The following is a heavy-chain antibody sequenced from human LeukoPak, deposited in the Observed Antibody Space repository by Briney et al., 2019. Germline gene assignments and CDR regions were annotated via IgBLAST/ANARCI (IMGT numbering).Heavy chain of an antibody. Sequence: GSLRLSCAPSGFTFSSYWMHWVRQAPGKGLMWVSRIDTDGSNTNYADSVEGRFTISRDNSKNTLYLQMNSLRAEDTAVYYCARDRVGAYDYWGQGTLVTVSS. CDR2: IDTDGSNT. D-gene: IGHD1-26*01. V-gene: IGHV3-74*01. CDR3: ARDRVGAYDY. CDR1: GFTFSSYW. J-gene: IGHJ4*02.